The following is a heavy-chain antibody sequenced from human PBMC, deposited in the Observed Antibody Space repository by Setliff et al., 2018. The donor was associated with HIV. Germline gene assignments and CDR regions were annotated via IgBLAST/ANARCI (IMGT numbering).Heavy chain of an antibody. J-gene: IGHJ3*02. CDR1: GFPFSAYA. CDR3: ARRRPPGAFDM. V-gene: IGHV3-30*04. CDR2: ISYDGSNK. Sequence: HPGGSLRLSCAASGFPFSAYAMHWVRQAPGKGLEWVAVISYDGSNKYYADSVKGRFTMSRDNSKNTLYLQMKSLRADDTSVYYCARRRPPGAFDMWGQGTLVTVSS.